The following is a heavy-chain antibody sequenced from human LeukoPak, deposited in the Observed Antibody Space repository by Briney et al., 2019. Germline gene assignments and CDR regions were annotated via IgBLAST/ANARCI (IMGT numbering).Heavy chain of an antibody. CDR1: GGSFSTYY. CDR2: INHRGDT. CDR3: ARGPTISETGYFDY. D-gene: IGHD1-1*01. Sequence: KPSETLSLTCAVYGGSFSTYYWSWIRQSPGKGLEWIAEINHRGDTNYNPSVKSRVTISVDTSKNQFSLKVRSLTAADTAVYYCARGPTISETGYFDYWGRGTLVTVSS. V-gene: IGHV4-34*01. J-gene: IGHJ4*03.